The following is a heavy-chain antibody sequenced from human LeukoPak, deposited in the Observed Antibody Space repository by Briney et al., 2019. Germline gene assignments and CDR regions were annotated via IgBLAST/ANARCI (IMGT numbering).Heavy chain of an antibody. CDR3: TTDPTDPAQRSPSDY. J-gene: IGHJ4*02. CDR1: GFTFSSYS. Sequence: PGGSLRLSCAASGFTFSSYSMNWVRQAPGKGLEWVGRIKSKTDGGTTDYAAPVKGRFTISRDDSKNTLYLQMNSLKTEDTAVYYCTTDPTDPAQRSPSDYWGQGTLVTVSS. CDR2: IKSKTDGGTT. D-gene: IGHD2-15*01. V-gene: IGHV3-15*01.